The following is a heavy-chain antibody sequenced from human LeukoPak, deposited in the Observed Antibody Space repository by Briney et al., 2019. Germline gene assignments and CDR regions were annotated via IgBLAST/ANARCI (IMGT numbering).Heavy chain of an antibody. CDR1: GGSISTYY. D-gene: IGHD6-13*01. J-gene: IGHJ4*02. CDR3: ARHWETSSWYVDY. Sequence: PSETLSLTCTVSGGSISTYYWSWIRQPPGKGLEWIGYIYYSGSTTYNPSLKSRVTISVDTSKNQLSLKLNSVTAADTAVYYCARHWETSSWYVDYWGQGTLVTVSS. V-gene: IGHV4-59*08. CDR2: IYYSGST.